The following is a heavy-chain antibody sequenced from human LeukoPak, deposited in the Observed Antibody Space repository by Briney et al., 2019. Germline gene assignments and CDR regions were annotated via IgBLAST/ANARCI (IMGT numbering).Heavy chain of an antibody. J-gene: IGHJ4*02. D-gene: IGHD4-17*01. CDR2: IYYGGST. Sequence: SETLSLTCTVSGGSISSYYWTWIRQPPGKGLEWIGYIYYGGSTNYNPSLKSRVTISVDTSKNQFSLKLSSVTAADTAVYYCARDLTYGLDYWGQGTLVTVSS. V-gene: IGHV4-59*01. CDR1: GGSISSYY. CDR3: ARDLTYGLDY.